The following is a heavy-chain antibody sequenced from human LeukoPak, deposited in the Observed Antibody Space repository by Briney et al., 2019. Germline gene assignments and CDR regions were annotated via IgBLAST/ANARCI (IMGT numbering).Heavy chain of an antibody. J-gene: IGHJ5*02. V-gene: IGHV1-18*01. D-gene: IGHD3-10*01. CDR1: GYTFTSYG. CDR2: ISVYNGNT. Sequence: ASVKVSCKASGYTFTSYGISWVRQAPGQGLEWMGWISVYNGNTKYVQKFQGRVTMTTDTSTSTAYMELSSLRSEDTAVYYCARDLLMGNNWFDPWGQGTLVTVSS. CDR3: ARDLLMGNNWFDP.